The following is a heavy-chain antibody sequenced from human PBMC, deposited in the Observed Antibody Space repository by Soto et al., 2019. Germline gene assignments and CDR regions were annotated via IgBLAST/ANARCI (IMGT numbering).Heavy chain of an antibody. CDR3: TRDRDILTGYFYGMDV. Sequence: GGSLRLSCTASGFTFGDYAMSWFRQAPGKGLEWVGFIRSKAYGGTTEYAASVKGRFTISRDDSKSIAYLQMNSLKTEDTAVYYCTRDRDILTGYFYGMDVWGQGTTVTVS. V-gene: IGHV3-49*03. CDR1: GFTFGDYA. J-gene: IGHJ6*02. D-gene: IGHD3-9*01. CDR2: IRSKAYGGTT.